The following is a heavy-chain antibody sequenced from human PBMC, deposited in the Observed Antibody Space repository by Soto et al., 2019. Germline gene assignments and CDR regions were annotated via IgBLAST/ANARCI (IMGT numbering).Heavy chain of an antibody. J-gene: IGHJ4*02. CDR1: GGSFSGYY. D-gene: IGHD3-10*01. V-gene: IGHV4-34*01. CDR2: INHSGST. CDR3: ARAPYGLPFDY. Sequence: QVQLQQWGAGLLKPSETLSLTCAVYGGSFSGYYWSWIRQPPGKGLEWIGEINHSGSTNYNPSLMSRFTTSVDTSKNQFSLNLSSVTAADTAVYYCARAPYGLPFDYWGQGTLVTVSS.